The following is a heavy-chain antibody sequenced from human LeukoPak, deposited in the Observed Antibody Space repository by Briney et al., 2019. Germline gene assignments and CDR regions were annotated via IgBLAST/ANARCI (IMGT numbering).Heavy chain of an antibody. Sequence: GASVKVSCKASGGTFSSYAISWVRQAPGQGLEWMGRIIPILGIANYAQKFQGRVTITADKSTSTAYMELSSLRSEDTAVYYCASIVGATRAFDIWGQGTMVTVSS. V-gene: IGHV1-69*04. D-gene: IGHD1-26*01. CDR2: IIPILGIA. CDR1: GGTFSSYA. CDR3: ASIVGATRAFDI. J-gene: IGHJ3*02.